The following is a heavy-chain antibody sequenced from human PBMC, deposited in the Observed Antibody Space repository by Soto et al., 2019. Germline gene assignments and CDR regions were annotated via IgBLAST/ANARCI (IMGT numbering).Heavy chain of an antibody. CDR1: GFTFSSYA. CDR3: ARDHSGYDLGPIDY. Sequence: GGSLRLSCAASGFTFSSYAMHWVRQAPGKGLEWVAVISYDGSNKYYADSVKGRFTISRDNSKNTLYLQMNSLRAEDTAVYYCARDHSGYDLGPIDYWGQGTLVTVSS. D-gene: IGHD5-12*01. CDR2: ISYDGSNK. V-gene: IGHV3-30-3*01. J-gene: IGHJ4*02.